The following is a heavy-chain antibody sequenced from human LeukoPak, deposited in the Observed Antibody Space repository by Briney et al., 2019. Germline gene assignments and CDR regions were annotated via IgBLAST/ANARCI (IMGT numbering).Heavy chain of an antibody. CDR1: GFSVSTKY. CDR3: AIDRVWTVHPIDY. J-gene: IGHJ4*02. V-gene: IGHV3-66*01. Sequence: GGSLRLSCAVSGFSVSTKYTSGVRQAPGKGLEWVSVIYSGGTTYYADSVKSRFTISRDNSKNTLYLQMNSRRGEDTAVYYCAIDRVWTVHPIDYWGQGTLVTVSS. CDR2: IYSGGTT. D-gene: IGHD6-6*01.